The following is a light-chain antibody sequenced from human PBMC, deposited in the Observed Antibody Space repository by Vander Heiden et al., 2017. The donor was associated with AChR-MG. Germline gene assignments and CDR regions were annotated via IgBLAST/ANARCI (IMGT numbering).Light chain of an antibody. CDR3: QQYGSSPNS. Sequence: EIVLTQSPGTLSLSPGERVSLSCRASHSVSSSHLAWYQQKPGQAPRLLIHGASARATGVPDRFSGSGSGTHFTLTISRLEPEDFTVYYCQQYGSSPNSFGQGTRLDIK. J-gene: IGKJ5*01. CDR2: GAS. CDR1: HSVSSSH. V-gene: IGKV3-20*01.